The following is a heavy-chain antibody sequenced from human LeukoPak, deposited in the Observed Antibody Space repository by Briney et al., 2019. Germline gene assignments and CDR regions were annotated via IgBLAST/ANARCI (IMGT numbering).Heavy chain of an antibody. CDR1: GGSIDGYY. V-gene: IGHV4-4*07. Sequence: SETLSLTCTVSGGSIDGYYWSWIRQPAGKGLEWIGRIYSSGITNYNPSLMSRVTMSVDTSKNQVSLKLSSVTAADTAVYYCATTTVTAGTFDYWGQGTLVTVSS. J-gene: IGHJ4*02. CDR2: IYSSGIT. CDR3: ATTTVTAGTFDY. D-gene: IGHD4-17*01.